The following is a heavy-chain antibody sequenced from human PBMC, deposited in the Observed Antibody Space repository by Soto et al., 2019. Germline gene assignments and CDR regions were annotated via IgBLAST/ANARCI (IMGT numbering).Heavy chain of an antibody. CDR2: IDPSDSYT. J-gene: IGHJ6*02. D-gene: IGHD6-6*01. CDR1: GESSTSYW. Sequence: PGVPMTIACQFAGESSTSYWSLWVRQLPGKGLEWMGRIDPSDSYTNYSPSFQGHVTISADKSTSTAYLQWSSLKASDTAMYYCAHKGGSSYYVMAGWGQGTTVTFSS. CDR3: AHKGGSSYYVMAG. V-gene: IGHV5-10-1*01.